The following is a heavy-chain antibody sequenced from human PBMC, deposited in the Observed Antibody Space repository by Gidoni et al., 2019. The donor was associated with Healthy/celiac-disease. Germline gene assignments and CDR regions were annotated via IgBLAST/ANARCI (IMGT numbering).Heavy chain of an antibody. Sequence: QVQLVVSGGGVVQPGRSLRLSCAASGFTFSRYGMHWVRQAPGKGLEWVAVISYDGSNKYYADSVKGRFTISRDNSKNTLYLQMNSLRAEDTAVYYCAKAEYYDSSGYYSGEYFQHWGQGTLVTVSS. D-gene: IGHD3-22*01. J-gene: IGHJ1*01. CDR1: GFTFSRYG. CDR2: ISYDGSNK. V-gene: IGHV3-30*18. CDR3: AKAEYYDSSGYYSGEYFQH.